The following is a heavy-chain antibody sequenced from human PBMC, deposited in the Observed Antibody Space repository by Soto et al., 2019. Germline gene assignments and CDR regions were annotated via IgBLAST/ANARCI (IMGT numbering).Heavy chain of an antibody. CDR2: IWYDGSEK. J-gene: IGHJ4*02. D-gene: IGHD3-10*01. V-gene: IGHV3-33*01. CDR1: TFTFSSYG. Sequence: GGSLRLSCTTSTFTFSSYGMHWVRQAPGKGLEWVAVIWYDGSEKYYADSVKGRFTISRDNSKNTLYLQMNSLRAEDTAVYYCARDYYGSGSQIDYWGQGTLVTVSS. CDR3: ARDYYGSGSQIDY.